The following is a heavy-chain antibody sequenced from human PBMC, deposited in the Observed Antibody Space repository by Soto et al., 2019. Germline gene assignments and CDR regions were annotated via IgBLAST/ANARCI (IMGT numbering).Heavy chain of an antibody. CDR2: IDYSGST. CDR1: GGSISSSSYY. D-gene: IGHD3-16*02. CDR3: ARRTSMRLGELSYDY. J-gene: IGHJ4*02. Sequence: QLQLQESGPGLVKPSETLSLTCTVSGGSISSSSYYWGWIRQPPGKGLEWIGSIDYSGSTYYNPSLKSRVTISVDTSKNQSSLKLSSVTAADTAVYYCARRTSMRLGELSYDYWGQGTLVTVSS. V-gene: IGHV4-39*01.